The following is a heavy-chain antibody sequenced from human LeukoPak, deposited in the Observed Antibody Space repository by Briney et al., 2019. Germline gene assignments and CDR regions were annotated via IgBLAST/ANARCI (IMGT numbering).Heavy chain of an antibody. D-gene: IGHD6-6*01. CDR1: GFTFSSYS. CDR2: ISSSSAYI. V-gene: IGHV3-21*04. J-gene: IGHJ4*02. Sequence: GGSLRLTCEASGFTFSSYSMNWVRQAPGQGLEWVSSISSSSAYIYYADSMKGRFTVTRDNAKNSLLLQMNSLRAEDTAVYYCARDTLGYSSSSYDYWGRGTLVTVSS. CDR3: ARDTLGYSSSSYDY.